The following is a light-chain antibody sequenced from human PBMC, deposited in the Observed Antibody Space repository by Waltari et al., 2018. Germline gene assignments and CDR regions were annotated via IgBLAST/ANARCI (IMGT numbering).Light chain of an antibody. CDR3: QQAHTFPFT. V-gene: IGKV1-12*01. CDR1: EGLRNW. CDR2: GAS. J-gene: IGKJ3*01. Sequence: DIQMAQSPSSVSASVGDTVTITCRASEGLRNWLAWYQQKPGKAPKLLIYGASILQSGVPARFSGSGSGTDFTLTISNLQADDFASYYCQQAHTFPFTFGPGTKVYIK.